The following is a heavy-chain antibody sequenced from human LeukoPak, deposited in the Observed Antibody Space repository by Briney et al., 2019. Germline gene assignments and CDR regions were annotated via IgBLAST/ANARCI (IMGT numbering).Heavy chain of an antibody. CDR3: TTDDASTVTLGYFDY. D-gene: IGHD4-17*01. CDR1: GFTFSNAW. V-gene: IGHV3-15*01. J-gene: IGHJ4*02. CDR2: IKSKTDGGTT. Sequence: GGSLRLSCAASGFTFSNAWMSWVRQAPGKGLEWVGRIKSKTDGGTTDYAAPVKGRFTISRDDSKYTLYLQMNSLKTEDTAVYYCTTDDASTVTLGYFDYWGQGTLVSVSS.